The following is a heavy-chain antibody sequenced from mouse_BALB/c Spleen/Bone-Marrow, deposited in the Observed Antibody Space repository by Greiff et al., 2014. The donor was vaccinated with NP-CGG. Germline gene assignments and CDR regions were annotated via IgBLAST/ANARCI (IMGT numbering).Heavy chain of an antibody. J-gene: IGHJ2*01. CDR2: IHPNSGNT. CDR3: ANYYGSSSY. D-gene: IGHD1-1*01. Sequence: VQLQQSGSVLVRPGASVKLSCKASGYTFTSSWMHWARQRPGQGLEWIGEIHPNSGNTNYNEKFKGKATLTVGTSSSTAYVDLSSLTSEDSAVYYCANYYGSSSYWGQGTTLTVSS. V-gene: IGHV1S130*01. CDR1: GYTFTSSW.